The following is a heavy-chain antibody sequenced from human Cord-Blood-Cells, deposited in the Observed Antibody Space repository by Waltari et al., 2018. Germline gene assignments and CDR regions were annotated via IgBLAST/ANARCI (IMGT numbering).Heavy chain of an antibody. D-gene: IGHD1-26*01. Sequence: QLQLQESGPGLVKPSETLSLTCTVSGGSISRSSYYWGWIRQPPGKGLEWIGSSYYSGSTYYNPSLKSRVTISVDTSKNQFSLKLSSVTAADTAVYYCARREGLKGATDYWGQGTLVTVSS. J-gene: IGHJ4*02. CDR2: SYYSGST. V-gene: IGHV4-39*01. CDR1: GGSISRSSYY. CDR3: ARREGLKGATDY.